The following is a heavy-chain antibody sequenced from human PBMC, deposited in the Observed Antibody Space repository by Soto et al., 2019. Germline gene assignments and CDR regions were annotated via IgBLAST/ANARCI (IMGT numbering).Heavy chain of an antibody. J-gene: IGHJ4*02. CDR3: ATGVATTEWDS. Sequence: QVQLQESGPGLVKPSETLSLTCTVSGGSISSNYWSWLRQPPGKGLDWIAYVFYSGHSDYNPSLKSRVTISVDTSKNQFSLTMTSVTAADTAVYYCATGVATTEWDSWGQGTLVTVSS. CDR1: GGSISSNY. CDR2: VFYSGHS. D-gene: IGHD5-12*01. V-gene: IGHV4-59*08.